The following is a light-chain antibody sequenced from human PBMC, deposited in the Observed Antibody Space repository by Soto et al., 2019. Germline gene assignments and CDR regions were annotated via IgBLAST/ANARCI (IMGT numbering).Light chain of an antibody. CDR1: SSNIGNNT. CDR3: AAWDDSLNGPV. J-gene: IGLJ2*01. Sequence: QSVLTQPPSASGTPGQRVTISCSGSSSNIGNNTVNWYQQLPGTAPKLLIFRNNQRPSGVPDRFSGSKSGTSASLAISELQSEDEADYSCAAWDDSLNGPVFGGGTKLTVL. V-gene: IGLV1-44*01. CDR2: RNN.